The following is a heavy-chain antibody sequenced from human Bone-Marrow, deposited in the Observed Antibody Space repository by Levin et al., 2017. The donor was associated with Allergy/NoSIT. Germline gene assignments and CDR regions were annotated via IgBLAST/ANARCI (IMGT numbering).Heavy chain of an antibody. J-gene: IGHJ4*02. Sequence: ASVKVSCKASGYTFTGYYLHWVRQAPGQGLEWMGWINPNSGDTNSAQKVQGRVTMTRDTSITTAYMELSRLTSDDTAVYYCARERSITIFGVVPTKTFDYGGQGALVTGSS. CDR2: INPNSGDT. CDR3: ARERSITIFGVVPTKTFDY. CDR1: GYTFTGYY. V-gene: IGHV1-2*02. D-gene: IGHD3-3*01.